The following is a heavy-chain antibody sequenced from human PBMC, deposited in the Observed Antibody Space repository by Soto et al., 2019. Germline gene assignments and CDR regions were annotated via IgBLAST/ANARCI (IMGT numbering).Heavy chain of an antibody. D-gene: IGHD2-15*01. CDR2: ISGSGGST. Sequence: GGSLRLSCAASGFTFSSYAMSWVRQAPGKGLEWVSAISGSGGSTYYADSVKGRFTISRDNSKNTLYLQMNSLRAEDTAVYYCAKDKQWSNYYYYMDVWGKGTTVTVSS. V-gene: IGHV3-23*01. CDR1: GFTFSSYA. J-gene: IGHJ6*03. CDR3: AKDKQWSNYYYYMDV.